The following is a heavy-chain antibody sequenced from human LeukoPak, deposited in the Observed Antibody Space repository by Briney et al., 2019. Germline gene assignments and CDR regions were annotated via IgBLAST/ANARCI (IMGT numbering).Heavy chain of an antibody. CDR3: ARGASLHCSDNDCFFNYFYYYKYV. CDR1: GFSFTNYS. CDR2: ITRSSSRI. J-gene: IGHJ6*03. D-gene: IGHD2-15*01. Sequence: GGSLRLLCVGSGFSFTNYSMNWVRQAPGKGLEWVSYITRSSSRIYYVDSVKGRFTISRDNAKNSVYLQMNNLRAEDTAVYYCARGASLHCSDNDCFFNYFYYYKYVWGTRTTVTASS. V-gene: IGHV3-48*04.